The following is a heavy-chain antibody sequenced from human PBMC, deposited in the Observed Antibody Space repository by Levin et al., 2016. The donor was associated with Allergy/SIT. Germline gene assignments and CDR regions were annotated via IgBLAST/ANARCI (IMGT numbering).Heavy chain of an antibody. Sequence: SETLSLTCAVYGGSFSGYYWSWIRQPPGKGLEWIGEINHSGSTNYNPSLKSRVTISVDTSKNQFSLKLSSVTAADTAVYYCAREAAVLLWFGEFRRLNGMDVWGQGTTVTVSS. CDR1: GGSFSGYY. CDR2: INHSGST. J-gene: IGHJ6*02. D-gene: IGHD3-10*01. V-gene: IGHV4-34*01. CDR3: AREAAVLLWFGEFRRLNGMDV.